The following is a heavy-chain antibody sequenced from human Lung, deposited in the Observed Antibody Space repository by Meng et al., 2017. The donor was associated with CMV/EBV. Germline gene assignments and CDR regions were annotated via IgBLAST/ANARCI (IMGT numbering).Heavy chain of an antibody. V-gene: IGHV1-18*01. D-gene: IGHD7-27*01. J-gene: IGHJ4*02. CDR1: DYTFSSYA. Sequence: ASVXVSCKASDYTFSSYAFSCVRRAPGQGLGCMAWDSALHNKTSYAQNFHGRVTVTRDTSITTVYMELRSLRPDDTAMYYCARDDNWGPDYWGQETLVTVSS. CDR2: DSALHNKT. CDR3: ARDDNWGPDY.